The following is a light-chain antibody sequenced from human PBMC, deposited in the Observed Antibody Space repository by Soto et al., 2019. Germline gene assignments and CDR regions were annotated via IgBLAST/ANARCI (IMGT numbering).Light chain of an antibody. CDR3: QQSFRTPIT. Sequence: DIQMTQSPSSLSASVGDRVTITCRTSQSISIYLNWYQQIPGKAPKLLIYASSNLHTGVPSRFSGSASGTDFTLTIRSLQPEDSATYYCQQSFRTPITFGQGTRLEIK. V-gene: IGKV1-39*01. CDR1: QSISIY. J-gene: IGKJ5*01. CDR2: ASS.